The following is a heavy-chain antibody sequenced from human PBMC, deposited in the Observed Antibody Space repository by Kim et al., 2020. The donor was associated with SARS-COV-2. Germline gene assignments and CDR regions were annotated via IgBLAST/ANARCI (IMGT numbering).Heavy chain of an antibody. V-gene: IGHV4-39*01. Sequence: SETLSLTCTVSGGSISSSSYYWGWIRQPPGKGLEWIGSIYYSGSTYYNPSLKSRVTISVDTSKNQFSLKLSSVTAADTAVYYCARRRVPYYYDSSGYYSSDAFDIWGQGTMVTVSS. CDR3: ARRRVPYYYDSSGYYSSDAFDI. J-gene: IGHJ3*02. D-gene: IGHD3-22*01. CDR2: IYYSGST. CDR1: GGSISSSSYY.